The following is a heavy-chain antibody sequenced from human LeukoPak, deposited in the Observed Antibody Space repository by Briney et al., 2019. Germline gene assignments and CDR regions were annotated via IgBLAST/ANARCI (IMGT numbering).Heavy chain of an antibody. Sequence: ASVKVSCKASGYTFTSYYMHWVRQAPGQGLEWMGIINPSGGSTSYAQKFQGRVTMTRDTSISTAYMELSRLRSDDTAVYYCARVLLWFGDSYGMDVWGQGTTVTVSS. CDR2: INPSGGST. CDR1: GYTFTSYY. J-gene: IGHJ6*02. CDR3: ARVLLWFGDSYGMDV. V-gene: IGHV1-46*01. D-gene: IGHD3-10*01.